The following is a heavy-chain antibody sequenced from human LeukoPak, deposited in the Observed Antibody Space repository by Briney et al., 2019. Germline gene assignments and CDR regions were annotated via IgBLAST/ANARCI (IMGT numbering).Heavy chain of an antibody. Sequence: GASVKVSCKASGYTFTGYYMHWVRQAPGQGLEWMGWINPNSGGTNYAQKFQGRVTMTRDTSISTAYMELSRLRSDDTAVYYCARRYYDRSGWQFDPWGQGTLVTVSS. D-gene: IGHD3-22*01. V-gene: IGHV1-2*02. J-gene: IGHJ5*02. CDR1: GYTFTGYY. CDR3: ARRYYDRSGWQFDP. CDR2: INPNSGGT.